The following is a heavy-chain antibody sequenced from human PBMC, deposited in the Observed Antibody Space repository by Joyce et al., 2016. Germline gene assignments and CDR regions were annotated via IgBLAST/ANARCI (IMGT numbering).Heavy chain of an antibody. CDR1: GYSFTSYW. CDR3: ARRGIAAAGTGDFDY. V-gene: IGHV5-51*01. J-gene: IGHJ4*02. D-gene: IGHD6-13*01. Sequence: EVQLVQSGAEVKKPGESLKISCKGSGYSFTSYWIGWVRQMPGKGLEWMGIINPDDPDIRYSPSFQGQVTISADKSISTAYLQWSSLKASDTAMYYCARRGIAAAGTGDFDYWGQGTLVTVSS. CDR2: INPDDPDI.